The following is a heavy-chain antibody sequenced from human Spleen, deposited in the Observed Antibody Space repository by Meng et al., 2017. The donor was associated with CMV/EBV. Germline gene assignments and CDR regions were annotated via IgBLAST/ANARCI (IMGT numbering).Heavy chain of an antibody. D-gene: IGHD6-13*01. CDR3: ARAGGIAAAGTFDY. Sequence: SETLSLTCTVSGGSISSSSYYWGWIRQPPGKGLEWIGSIYYSGSTYYNPPLKRRVTISVDTSKNQFSLKLSSVTAADTAVYYCARAGGIAAAGTFDYWGQGTLVTVSS. J-gene: IGHJ4*02. V-gene: IGHV4-39*07. CDR1: GGSISSSSYY. CDR2: IYYSGST.